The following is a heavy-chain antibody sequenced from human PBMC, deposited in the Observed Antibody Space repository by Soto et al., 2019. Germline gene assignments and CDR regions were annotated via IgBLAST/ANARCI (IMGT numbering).Heavy chain of an antibody. CDR2: IYYSGST. Sequence: PXETLSLTCTVSGGSISSYYWSWIRQPPGKGLEWIGYIYYSGSTNYNPSLKSRVTISVDTSKNQFSLKLSSVTAADTAVYYCASIIVTPEAFHYFDYWGQGTLVTVSS. V-gene: IGHV4-59*01. CDR1: GGSISSYY. J-gene: IGHJ4*02. CDR3: ASIIVTPEAFHYFDY. D-gene: IGHD2-2*01.